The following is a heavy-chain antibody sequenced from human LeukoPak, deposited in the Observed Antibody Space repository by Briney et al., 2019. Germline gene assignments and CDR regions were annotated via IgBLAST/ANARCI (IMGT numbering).Heavy chain of an antibody. CDR3: ATQSSSYNWFDP. Sequence: SETLSLTCTLSGGSTSSYYWSWIRQPPGKGLEWIGYIYYSGSTNYNPSLKSRVTISVDTSKNQFSLKLSSVTAADTAVYYCATQSSSYNWFDPWGQGTLVTVSS. CDR2: IYYSGST. J-gene: IGHJ5*02. V-gene: IGHV4-59*08. CDR1: GGSTSSYY. D-gene: IGHD6-6*01.